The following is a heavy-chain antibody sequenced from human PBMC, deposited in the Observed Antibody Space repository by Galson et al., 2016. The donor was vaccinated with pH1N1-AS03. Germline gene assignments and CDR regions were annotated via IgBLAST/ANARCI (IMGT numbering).Heavy chain of an antibody. CDR2: INHSGST. CDR1: GGSFNNYY. J-gene: IGHJ3*02. CDR3: ARGSYSSGWYRGRNAFDI. V-gene: IGHV4-34*01. Sequence: SETLSLTCAVCGGSFNNYYWNWIRQSPGKGLEWVGEINHSGSTDYNPSLKSRVTISVDPSKNQISLNLNSVTAADTAVYYCARGSYSSGWYRGRNAFDIWGQGTMVTVSS. D-gene: IGHD6-19*01.